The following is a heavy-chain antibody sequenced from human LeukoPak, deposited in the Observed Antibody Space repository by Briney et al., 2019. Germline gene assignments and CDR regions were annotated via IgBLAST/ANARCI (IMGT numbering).Heavy chain of an antibody. CDR2: ISYSGST. V-gene: IGHV4-59*01. CDR1: GGSISGYY. CDR3: ARSFLGDSDLDL. D-gene: IGHD1-26*01. J-gene: IGHJ2*01. Sequence: PSETLSLTCTVPGGSISGYYWGWIRQPPGVGLEWIGSISYSGSTNYNPSLKSRVTISVDTSKDQFSLRLTSVTAADTAMYYCARSFLGDSDLDLWGRGTLVPVSS.